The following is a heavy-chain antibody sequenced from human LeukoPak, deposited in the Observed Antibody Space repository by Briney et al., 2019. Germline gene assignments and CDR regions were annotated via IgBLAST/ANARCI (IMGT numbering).Heavy chain of an antibody. V-gene: IGHV3-15*01. J-gene: IGHJ4*02. D-gene: IGHD6-6*01. CDR2: IKSKTDGGTT. CDR3: TTDRRYSSSPED. Sequence: PGGSLRLSCAASGFTFSNAWMSWVRQAPGKGLEWVGRIKSKTDGGTTDYAAPVKGRFTISRDDSKNTLYLQMNSLKTEDTAVYYCTTDRRYSSSPEDWGQGTLVTVSS. CDR1: GFTFSNAW.